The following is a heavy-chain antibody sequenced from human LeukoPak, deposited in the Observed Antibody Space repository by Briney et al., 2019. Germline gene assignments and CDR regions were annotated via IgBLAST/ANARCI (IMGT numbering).Heavy chain of an antibody. CDR2: ISSSSSHT. CDR3: ARGRVGRYCSGGSCYLAP. CDR1: GFTFSDYY. D-gene: IGHD2-15*01. Sequence: GGSLRLSCAASGFTFSDYYINWIRQAPGKGLEWVSYISSSSSHTNYADSVKGRFTISRDNAKNSLFLQMNSLRVEDTAVYYCARGRVGRYCSGGSCYLAPWGQGTLVTVPS. J-gene: IGHJ4*02. V-gene: IGHV3-11*06.